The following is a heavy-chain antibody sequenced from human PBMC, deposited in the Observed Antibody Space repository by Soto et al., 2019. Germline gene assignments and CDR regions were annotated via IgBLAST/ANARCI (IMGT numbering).Heavy chain of an antibody. V-gene: IGHV4-34*01. CDR2: INHSGST. CDR1: GGSFSGYY. Sequence: SETLSLTCAVYGGSFSGYYWSWIRQPPGKGLEWIGEINHSGSTNYNPSLKSRVTISVDTSKNQFSLKLSSVTAADTAVYYCAGRYYYDSSGYYWGQGTLVTVSS. J-gene: IGHJ4*02. D-gene: IGHD3-22*01. CDR3: AGRYYYDSSGYY.